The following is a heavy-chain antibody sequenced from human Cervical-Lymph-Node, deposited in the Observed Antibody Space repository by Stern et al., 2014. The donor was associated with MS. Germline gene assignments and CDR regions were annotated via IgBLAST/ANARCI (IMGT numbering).Heavy chain of an antibody. J-gene: IGHJ4*02. D-gene: IGHD5-12*01. V-gene: IGHV5-51*03. Sequence: EVQLVESGAEVKKPGESLKISCKASGYGFTNYWIGWVRQMPGKGLGWMGIIYPGDSDTRYSPSFEGHVTFSVDRSLNTAYVQWSSLKASDTAMYFCSRRGGDYWGQGTLVTVSS. CDR2: IYPGDSDT. CDR3: SRRGGDY. CDR1: GYGFTNYW.